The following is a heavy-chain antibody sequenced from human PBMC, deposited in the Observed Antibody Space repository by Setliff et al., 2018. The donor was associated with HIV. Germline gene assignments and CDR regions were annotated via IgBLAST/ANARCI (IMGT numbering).Heavy chain of an antibody. Sequence: PSETLSLPCAVYGGSFSDYYWTWIRQTPGEGLEWIGEIDHSGSTKYNPSLKGRVAISVDTSKNQFSLKVNSVTAADTAIYYCARGRQFTFWSAYMHMDVWGKGTSVTVSS. CDR2: IDHSGST. V-gene: IGHV4-34*01. D-gene: IGHD3-3*01. J-gene: IGHJ6*03. CDR1: GGSFSDYY. CDR3: ARGRQFTFWSAYMHMDV.